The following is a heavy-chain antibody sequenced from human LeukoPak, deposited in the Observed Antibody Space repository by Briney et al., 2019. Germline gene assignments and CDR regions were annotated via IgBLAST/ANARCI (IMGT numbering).Heavy chain of an antibody. J-gene: IGHJ3*02. V-gene: IGHV1-69*13. CDR2: IIPIFGTA. CDR3: ARDFGTSAPDEAFDI. CDR1: GGTFSSYA. Sequence: ASVKVSCKASGGTFSSYAISWVRQAPGQGLEWMGRIIPIFGTANYAQKFQGRVTITADESTSTAYMELSSLRSEDTAVYYCARDFGTSAPDEAFDIWGQGTMVTVSS. D-gene: IGHD3-10*01.